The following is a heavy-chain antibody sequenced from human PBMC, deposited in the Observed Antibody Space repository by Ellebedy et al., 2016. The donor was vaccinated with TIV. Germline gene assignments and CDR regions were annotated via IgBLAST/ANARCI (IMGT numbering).Heavy chain of an antibody. CDR2: ISYDGSNK. CDR1: GFTFSSYG. J-gene: IGHJ4*02. CDR3: AKDRGADERYLDY. Sequence: GGSLRLXXAASGFTFSSYGMHWVRQAPGKGLEWVAVISYDGSNKYYADSVKGRFTISRDNSKNTLYLQMNSLRAEDTAVYYCAKDRGADERYLDYWGQGTLVTVSS. V-gene: IGHV3-30*18. D-gene: IGHD3-10*01.